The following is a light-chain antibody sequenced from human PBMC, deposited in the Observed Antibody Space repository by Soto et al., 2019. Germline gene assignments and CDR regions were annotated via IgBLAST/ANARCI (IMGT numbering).Light chain of an antibody. V-gene: IGLV2-14*03. Sequence: QSALTQPASVSRSPGQSITISCTGTSSDVGGYNYVSWYQQHPDKAPKLMIYDVSNRPSGVSNRFSGSKSGNTASLTISGLQADDEADYYCSSYTSSSTRVFGTGTKLTVL. CDR3: SSYTSSSTRV. J-gene: IGLJ1*01. CDR2: DVS. CDR1: SSDVGGYNY.